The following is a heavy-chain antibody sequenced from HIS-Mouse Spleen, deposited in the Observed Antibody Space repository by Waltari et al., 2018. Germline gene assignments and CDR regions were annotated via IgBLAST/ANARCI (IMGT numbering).Heavy chain of an antibody. CDR3: ARSGRSSTGDFDY. CDR1: GGSISSSSYY. J-gene: IGHJ4*02. V-gene: IGHV4-39*07. D-gene: IGHD7-27*01. Sequence: QLQLQESGPGLVKPSETLSLTCTVSGGSISSSSYYWGWIRQPPGKGLEWIGSIYYRGSTYYNPSLKSRVTISVDTSKNQFSLKLSSVTAADTAVYYCARSGRSSTGDFDYWGQGTLVTVSS. CDR2: IYYRGST.